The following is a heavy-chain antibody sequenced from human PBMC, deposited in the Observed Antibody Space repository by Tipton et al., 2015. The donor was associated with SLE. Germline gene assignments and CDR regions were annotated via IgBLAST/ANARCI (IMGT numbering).Heavy chain of an antibody. CDR3: VRHEVSGIGYFQH. CDR2: IHYSGST. Sequence: TLSLTCIVSGGSINRSSFYWGWIRQPPGRRLEWIASIHYSGSTHYNPSPRSRVSISVDTSKNEFSLEMSSMTAADTAVYYCVRHEVSGIGYFQHWGQGTLVTVSS. CDR1: GGSINRSSFY. V-gene: IGHV4-39*07. J-gene: IGHJ1*01. D-gene: IGHD5/OR15-5a*01.